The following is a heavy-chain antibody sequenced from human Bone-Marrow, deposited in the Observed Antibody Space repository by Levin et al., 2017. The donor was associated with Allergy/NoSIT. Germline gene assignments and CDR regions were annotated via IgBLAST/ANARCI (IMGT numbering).Heavy chain of an antibody. D-gene: IGHD3-10*02. V-gene: IGHV4-39*07. J-gene: IGHJ4*02. CDR1: GASIRSSAYY. Sequence: KSSETLSLTCTVSGASIRSSAYYWGWIRQPPGRGPEWIGSMYVAGNIHYNPSLNSRVTISPDTSGNQFSLRLSSVTAADTAFYYCVGLRRHCVPGSCPHPLTFEYWGQGFLVTVSS. CDR3: VGLRRHCVPGSCPHPLTFEY. CDR2: MYVAGNI.